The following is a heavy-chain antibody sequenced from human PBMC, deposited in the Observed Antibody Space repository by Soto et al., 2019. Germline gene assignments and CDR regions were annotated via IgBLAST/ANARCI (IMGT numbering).Heavy chain of an antibody. J-gene: IGHJ4*02. CDR3: ARCYDILTGYYTLDY. CDR1: SGSITSSSNW. Sequence: SETLSLTCAVSSGSITSSSNWWSWVRQPPGKGLEWIGEIYHSGSTNYNPSLKSRVTISVDKSKNQFSLKLSSVTAADTAVYYCARCYDILTGYYTLDYWGQGTLVPVSS. CDR2: IYHSGST. V-gene: IGHV4-4*02. D-gene: IGHD3-9*01.